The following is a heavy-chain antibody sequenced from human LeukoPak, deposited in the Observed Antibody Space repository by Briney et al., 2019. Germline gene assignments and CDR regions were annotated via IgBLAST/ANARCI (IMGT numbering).Heavy chain of an antibody. CDR1: GGSISSSSYY. CDR2: IYYSGST. D-gene: IGHD5-24*01. Sequence: SETLSLTCTVSGGSISSSSYYWGWIRQPPGKGLEWIGSIYYSGSTYYNTSLKSRVTISVDTSKNQFSLKRSSVTAADTAVYCCGGAAVKRWLRTGPDYWGQGTLVTVSS. J-gene: IGHJ4*02. CDR3: GGAAVKRWLRTGPDY. V-gene: IGHV4-39*01.